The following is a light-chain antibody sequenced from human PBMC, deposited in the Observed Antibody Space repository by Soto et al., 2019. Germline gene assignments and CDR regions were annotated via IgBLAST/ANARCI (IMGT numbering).Light chain of an antibody. Sequence: EIVLTQSPGTLSLSPGERATLSCRASQSVSSSYLAWYQQKPGQAPRLLMYDASGRATDIPDGFSGSGSGTDFTLTISRLEPEDFAVYYCQHYGSSPPKYTFGQGTKLEIK. J-gene: IGKJ2*01. V-gene: IGKV3-20*01. CDR1: QSVSSSY. CDR3: QHYGSSPPKYT. CDR2: DAS.